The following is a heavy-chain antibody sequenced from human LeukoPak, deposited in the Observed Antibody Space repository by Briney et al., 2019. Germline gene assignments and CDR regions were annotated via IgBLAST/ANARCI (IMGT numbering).Heavy chain of an antibody. CDR2: INPNSGGT. CDR3: VYTAMPIRFDY. J-gene: IGHJ4*02. V-gene: IGHV1-2*02. D-gene: IGHD5-18*01. CDR1: GFTFSSSA. Sequence: ASVKVSCKASGFTFSSSAMQWVRQAPGQGLEWMGWINPNSGGTNYAQKFQGRVTMTRDTSISTAYMELSRLRSDDTAVYYCVYTAMPIRFDYWGQGTLVTVSS.